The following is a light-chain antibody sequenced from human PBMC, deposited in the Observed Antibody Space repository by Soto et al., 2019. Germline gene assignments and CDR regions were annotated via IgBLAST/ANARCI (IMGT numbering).Light chain of an antibody. J-gene: IGKJ2*01. CDR2: HVS. Sequence: DVVMTQSPLSLPVTLGQPASISCRSSQSLVYSDGNTYLAWFHQRPGQSPRRLLHHVSERDSGGPDRFSGSESGTDFIMIISKVEAEDVGVYSCMQGTDWPPYTFGQGTKLDIK. CDR1: QSLVYSDGNTY. V-gene: IGKV2-30*01. CDR3: MQGTDWPPYT.